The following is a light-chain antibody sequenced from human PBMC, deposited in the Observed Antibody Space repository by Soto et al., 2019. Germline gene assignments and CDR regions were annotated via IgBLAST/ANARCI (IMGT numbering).Light chain of an antibody. V-gene: IGLV1-44*01. Sequence: QSVLTQPPSASGTPGQRVTISCSGSCSNIGSNTVNWYQQLPGTAPKLLIYSNNQRHSGVPDRFSGSKSGTSASLAISGLQSEDEADYYCAAWDDSLNGLYVFGTGTKLTVL. CDR2: SNN. CDR3: AAWDDSLNGLYV. CDR1: CSNIGSNT. J-gene: IGLJ1*01.